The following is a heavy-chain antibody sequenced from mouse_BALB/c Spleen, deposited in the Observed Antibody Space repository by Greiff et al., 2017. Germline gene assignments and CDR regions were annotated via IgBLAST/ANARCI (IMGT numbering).Heavy chain of an antibody. Sequence: EVQPQQSGPEPEKPGASVKISCQASGYSFTGHNMNWVKTSNGKSLGWIGNIDPYYGGTSYNQKFKGKATLTVDKSSSTAYMQLKSLTSEDAAVYYCARRAGHFDYWGQGTTLTVSS. CDR2: IDPYYGGT. CDR3: ARRAGHFDY. J-gene: IGHJ2*01. D-gene: IGHD3-3*01. V-gene: IGHV1-39*01. CDR1: GYSFTGHN.